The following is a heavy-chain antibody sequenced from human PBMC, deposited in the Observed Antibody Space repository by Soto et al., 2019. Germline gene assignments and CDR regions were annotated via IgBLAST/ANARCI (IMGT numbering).Heavy chain of an antibody. D-gene: IGHD2-2*01. J-gene: IGHJ5*02. CDR1: GFTFSSYA. V-gene: IGHV3-30-3*01. CDR3: ARPARGVPAARAGWFDP. Sequence: GGSLRLSCAASGFTFSSYAMHWVRQAPGKGLEWVAVISYDGSNKYYADSVKGRFTISRDNSKNTLYLQMNSLRAEDTAVYYCARPARGVPAARAGWFDPWGQGTLVTVSS. CDR2: ISYDGSNK.